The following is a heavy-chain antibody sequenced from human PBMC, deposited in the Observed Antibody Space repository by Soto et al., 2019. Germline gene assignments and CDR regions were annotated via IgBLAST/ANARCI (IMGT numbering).Heavy chain of an antibody. J-gene: IGHJ4*02. CDR3: FCNSGTDFDY. CDR1: GFTFGDYA. Sequence: GGSLRLSCAASGFTFGDYAMHWVRQAPGKGLEWVSGISWNSGSIGYVDSVKGRFTTSRDNAKNSLYLQMDSLRAEDTALYFCFCNSGTDFDYWGQGTLVTVSS. V-gene: IGHV3-9*01. D-gene: IGHD6-19*01. CDR2: ISWNSGSI.